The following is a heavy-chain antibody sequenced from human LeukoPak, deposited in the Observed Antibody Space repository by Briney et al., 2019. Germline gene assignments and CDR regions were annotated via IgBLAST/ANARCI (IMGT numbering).Heavy chain of an antibody. V-gene: IGHV5-51*01. CDR1: GYSFTSYW. D-gene: IGHD3-10*01. J-gene: IGHJ4*02. Sequence: GESLKISCQGSGYSFTSYWIGWVRQMPGKGLEWMAIIHTGNSDSKYSPSFQGQVTMSVDKSISTAYLQWSSLKASDTAMYYCAYSGSYYNPPFQYWGQGTLVTVSS. CDR3: AYSGSYYNPPFQY. CDR2: IHTGNSDS.